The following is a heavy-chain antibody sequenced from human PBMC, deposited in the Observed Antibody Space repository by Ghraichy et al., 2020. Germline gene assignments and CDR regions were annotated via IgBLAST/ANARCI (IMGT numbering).Heavy chain of an antibody. Sequence: SETLSLTCAVYGGSFSGYYWSWIRQPPGKGLEWIGEINHSGSTNYNPSLKSRVTISVDTSKNQFSLKLSSVTAADTAVYYCARGALYYYGSGWFDPWGQGTLVTVSS. J-gene: IGHJ5*02. V-gene: IGHV4-34*01. CDR2: INHSGST. D-gene: IGHD3-10*01. CDR1: GGSFSGYY. CDR3: ARGALYYYGSGWFDP.